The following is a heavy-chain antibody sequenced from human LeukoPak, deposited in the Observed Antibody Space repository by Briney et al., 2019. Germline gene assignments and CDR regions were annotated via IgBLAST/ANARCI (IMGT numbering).Heavy chain of an antibody. V-gene: IGHV4-34*01. CDR1: GGSISSYY. D-gene: IGHD6-19*01. CDR2: INHSGST. CDR3: ARFNGSSGWNYFDY. Sequence: SETLSLTCTVSGGSISSYYWSWIRQPPGKGLEWIGEINHSGSTNYNPSLKSRVTISVDTSKNQFSLKLSSVTAADTAVYYCARFNGSSGWNYFDYWGQGTLVTVSS. J-gene: IGHJ4*02.